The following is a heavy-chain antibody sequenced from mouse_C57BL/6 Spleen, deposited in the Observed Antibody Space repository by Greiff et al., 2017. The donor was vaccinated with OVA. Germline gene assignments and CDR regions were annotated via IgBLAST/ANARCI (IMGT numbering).Heavy chain of an antibody. Sequence: EVKLVESGPGLVKPSQTVFLTCTVTGISITTGNYRWSWIRQFPGNKLEWIGYIYYSGTITYNPSLTSRTTITRDTPKNQSFLEMNSLTAEDTATYYWARDHGSSFYWYFDVWGTGTTVTVSS. CDR2: IYYSGTI. V-gene: IGHV3-5*01. D-gene: IGHD1-1*01. J-gene: IGHJ1*03. CDR1: GISITTGNYR. CDR3: ARDHGSSFYWYFDV.